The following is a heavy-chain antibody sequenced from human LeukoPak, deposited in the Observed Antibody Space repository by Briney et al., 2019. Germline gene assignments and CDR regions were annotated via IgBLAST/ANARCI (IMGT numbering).Heavy chain of an antibody. CDR3: ARVERSMARGGDV. V-gene: IGHV1-69*13. Sequence: GASVKVSCTASGGTFTSYAISWVRQAPGQGLEWMGGIIPIFGTANSAQKFQGRVTITADESTSTAYMELSSLRSEDTAVYYCARVERSMARGGDVWGQGTTVTVSS. D-gene: IGHD3-10*01. CDR2: IIPIFGTA. CDR1: GGTFTSYA. J-gene: IGHJ6*02.